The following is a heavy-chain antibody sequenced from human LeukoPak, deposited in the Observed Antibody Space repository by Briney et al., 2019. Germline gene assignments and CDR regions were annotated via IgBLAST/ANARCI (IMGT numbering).Heavy chain of an antibody. D-gene: IGHD3-10*01. Sequence: SETLSLTCTVSGGSISGYYWSWIRQPPGKGLEWIGYISYSGSTNYNPSLKSRVTISVDTSKNQFSLKLSSVTAADTAVYYCARSELLWFGGVNSGFDYWGQGTLVTVSS. CDR1: GGSISGYY. CDR3: ARSELLWFGGVNSGFDY. J-gene: IGHJ4*02. CDR2: ISYSGST. V-gene: IGHV4-59*01.